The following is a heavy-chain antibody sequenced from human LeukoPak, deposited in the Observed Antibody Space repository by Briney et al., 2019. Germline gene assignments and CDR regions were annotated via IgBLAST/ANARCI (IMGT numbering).Heavy chain of an antibody. CDR2: ISGNSGNT. V-gene: IGHV3-23*01. Sequence: GGSLRLSCAASGFTFSSYNMNWVRQAPGMGLEWVSAISGNSGNTHYADSVKGRFTISRDNSKNTLYLQMNSLRAEDTAIYYCAKPARVGAVDYWGQGTLVTVSS. D-gene: IGHD6-13*01. J-gene: IGHJ4*02. CDR3: AKPARVGAVDY. CDR1: GFTFSSYN.